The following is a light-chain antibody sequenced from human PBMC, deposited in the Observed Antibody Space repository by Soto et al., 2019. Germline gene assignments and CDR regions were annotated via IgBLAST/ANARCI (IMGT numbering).Light chain of an antibody. J-gene: IGKJ5*01. CDR3: QQANSFPIT. CDR2: AAS. CDR1: QGINSW. Sequence: DIPMTQSPSSMSASVGDRVTITCRASQGINSWLAWYQQKPGKVPKLLIYAASSLQSGVPSRFSGSGSGTDFTLTISSLQPEDFATYYCQQANSFPITFGQGTRLEMK. V-gene: IGKV1-12*01.